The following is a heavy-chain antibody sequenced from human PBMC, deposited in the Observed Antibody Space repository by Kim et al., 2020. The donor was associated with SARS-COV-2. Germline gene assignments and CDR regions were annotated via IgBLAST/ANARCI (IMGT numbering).Heavy chain of an antibody. Sequence: SVKVSCKASGGTFSSYAISWVRQAPGQGLEWMGGIIPIFGTANYAQKFQGRVTITADESTSTAYMELSSLRSEDTAVYYCARVQLGTTVTTGGVGRIYYYYGMDVWGQGTTVTVSS. CDR1: GGTFSSYA. V-gene: IGHV1-69*13. J-gene: IGHJ6*02. D-gene: IGHD4-17*01. CDR3: ARVQLGTTVTTGGVGRIYYYYGMDV. CDR2: IIPIFGTA.